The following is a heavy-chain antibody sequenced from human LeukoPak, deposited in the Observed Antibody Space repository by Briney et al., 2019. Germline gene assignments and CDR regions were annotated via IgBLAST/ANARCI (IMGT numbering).Heavy chain of an antibody. CDR1: GYSISSGYY. V-gene: IGHV4-38-2*02. J-gene: IGHJ4*02. Sequence: SETLSLTCTVSGYSISSGYYWGWIRQPPGKGLEWIGSIYHSGSTYYNPSLKSRVTISVDTSKNQFSLKLSSVTAADTAVYYCASYALLPAASGGLGSNGEENDYWGQGTLVTVSS. CDR2: IYHSGST. CDR3: ASYALLPAASGGLGSNGEENDY. D-gene: IGHD2-15*01.